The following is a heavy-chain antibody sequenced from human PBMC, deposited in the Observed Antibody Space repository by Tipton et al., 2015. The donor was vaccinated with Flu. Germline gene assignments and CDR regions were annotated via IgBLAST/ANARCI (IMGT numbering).Heavy chain of an antibody. CDR1: GFTVSSNY. CDR2: IYSDGGT. J-gene: IGHJ5*02. Sequence: GSLRLSCAASGFTVSSNYMSWVRQAPGKGLEWVSVIYSDGGTYYIDSVKGRFTISRDNSKNMLSLEMNSLRAEDTAVYYCARGQGANPWGQGTLVTVSS. CDR3: ARGQGANP. V-gene: IGHV3-53*01.